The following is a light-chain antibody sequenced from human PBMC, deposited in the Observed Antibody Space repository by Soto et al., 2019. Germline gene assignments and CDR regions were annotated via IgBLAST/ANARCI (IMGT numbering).Light chain of an antibody. Sequence: ELVLTQSPGTLSLSPGERATLSCRASQTVRNNYLAWYQQKPGQAPRLLIYDASSRATGIPDRFSGGGSGTDFTLTISRLEPEDFAVYYCQQFSSHPLTFGGGTKVDIK. J-gene: IGKJ4*01. V-gene: IGKV3-20*01. CDR2: DAS. CDR3: QQFSSHPLT. CDR1: QTVRNNY.